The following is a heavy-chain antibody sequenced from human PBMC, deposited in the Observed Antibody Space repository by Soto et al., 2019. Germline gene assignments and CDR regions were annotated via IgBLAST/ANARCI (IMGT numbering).Heavy chain of an antibody. CDR1: GFTFNTFA. CDR3: ARDRGGALDS. Sequence: EVLLLESGGGLVQPGGSLRLSCAASGFTFNTFAMTWVRQAPGKGLEWVSALSGSGSLSYYADSVKGRFTISRYNSKNTMYLQMNNLRVDETAVYFCARDRGGALDSWGQGTLVTVSS. CDR2: LSGSGSLS. D-gene: IGHD2-15*01. J-gene: IGHJ4*02. V-gene: IGHV3-23*01.